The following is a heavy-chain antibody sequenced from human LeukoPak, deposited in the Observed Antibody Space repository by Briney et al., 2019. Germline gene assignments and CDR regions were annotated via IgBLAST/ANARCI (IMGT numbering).Heavy chain of an antibody. CDR3: AKDLEAVAGTIVNDY. J-gene: IGHJ4*02. CDR1: GFTFSKYA. V-gene: IGHV3-23*01. Sequence: GGSLRLSCAVSGFTFSKYAMNWVRQGPGKGLEWVSGIGASGGTTYYADSVQGRFTISRDNSKNTLYLHLNRLSADDTGVYFCAKDLEAVAGTIVNDYWGQGTLVTVSS. CDR2: IGASGGTT. D-gene: IGHD6-19*01.